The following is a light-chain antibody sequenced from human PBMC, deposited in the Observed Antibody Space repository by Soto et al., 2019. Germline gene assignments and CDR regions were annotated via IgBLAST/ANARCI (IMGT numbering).Light chain of an antibody. CDR2: EVS. J-gene: IGLJ2*01. CDR3: SSYAGSNNFDVI. V-gene: IGLV2-8*01. Sequence: QSALTQPPSASGSPGQSVTISCTGTSSDVGRYNYVSWYQQHPGKAPKLMIYEVSKRPSGVPDRFSGSKSGNTASLTVSGLQAEDEADYFCSSYAGSNNFDVIFGGGTQLTVL. CDR1: SSDVGRYNY.